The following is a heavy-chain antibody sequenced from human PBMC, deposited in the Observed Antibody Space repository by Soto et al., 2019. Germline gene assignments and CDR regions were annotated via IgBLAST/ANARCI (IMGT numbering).Heavy chain of an antibody. D-gene: IGHD7-27*01. CDR2: IYWDDDK. V-gene: IGHV2-5*02. CDR3: AHLPGDWDAFDI. J-gene: IGHJ3*02. CDR1: GFSLSTSGVG. Sequence: QITLKESGPTLVKPTQTLTLTCTFSGFSLSTSGVGVGWIRQPPGKALEWLALIYWDDDKRYSPSLKSRLTITKDSSKNQVVLTMTTMDPVDTATYYCAHLPGDWDAFDIWGQGTMVTVSS.